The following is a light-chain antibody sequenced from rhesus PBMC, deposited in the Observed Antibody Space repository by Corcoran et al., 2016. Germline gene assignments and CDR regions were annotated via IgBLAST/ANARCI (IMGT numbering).Light chain of an antibody. Sequence: DIQMTQSPSSLSASVGDTVTIACRTSQDISNYLNWFQQKPGKAPKLLISSATTLQSGVPSRFSGSGSRTDIPLTISSLQPEDFATYYCQQYKSYPYSFGQGTKVEIK. V-gene: IGKV1-28*02. CDR3: QQYKSYPYS. CDR1: QDISNY. CDR2: SAT. J-gene: IGKJ2*01.